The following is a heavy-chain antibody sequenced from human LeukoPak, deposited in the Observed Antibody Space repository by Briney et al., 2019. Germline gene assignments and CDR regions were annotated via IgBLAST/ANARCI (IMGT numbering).Heavy chain of an antibody. CDR3: ARAPTVTAESAFGY. V-gene: IGHV3-64*01. D-gene: IGHD4-17*01. J-gene: IGHJ4*02. Sequence: GGSLRLSCVASGYTFSNYAMHWVRQTPGKGLEYVSGINSNGGSTQYASSVKGRFTISRDNSKDTLYLQMGSLRSEDMAVYYCARAPTVTAESAFGYWGQGTLVTVSS. CDR1: GYTFSNYA. CDR2: INSNGGST.